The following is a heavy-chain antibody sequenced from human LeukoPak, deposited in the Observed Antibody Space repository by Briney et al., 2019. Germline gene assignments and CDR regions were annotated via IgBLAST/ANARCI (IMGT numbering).Heavy chain of an antibody. CDR1: GFTFSSYA. CDR2: ISGSGGST. Sequence: GGSLRLSCAASGFTFSSYAMSWVRQAPGKGLEWVSAISGSGGSTYYADSVKGRFTISRDNSKNTLYLQMNSPRAEDTAVYHCAKDSNWGSDYYFDYWGQGTLVTVSS. J-gene: IGHJ4*02. V-gene: IGHV3-23*01. D-gene: IGHD7-27*01. CDR3: AKDSNWGSDYYFDY.